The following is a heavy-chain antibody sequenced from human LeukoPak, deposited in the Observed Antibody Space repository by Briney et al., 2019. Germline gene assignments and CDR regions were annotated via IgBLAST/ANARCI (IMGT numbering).Heavy chain of an antibody. CDR3: AKDWVPYCGGDCYLGYSDY. J-gene: IGHJ4*02. Sequence: PGRSLRLSCAASGFTFSSYGMHWVRQAPGKGLEWVAVIWYDGSNKYYADSVKGRFTISRDNSKNTLYLQMNSLRAEDTAVYYCAKDWVPYCGGDCYLGYSDYWGQGTLVTVSS. CDR2: IWYDGSNK. CDR1: GFTFSSYG. D-gene: IGHD2-21*02. V-gene: IGHV3-33*06.